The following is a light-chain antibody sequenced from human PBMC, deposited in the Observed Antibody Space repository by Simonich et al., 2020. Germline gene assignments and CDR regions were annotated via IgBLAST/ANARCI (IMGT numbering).Light chain of an antibody. CDR1: SSDVGSYNL. V-gene: IGLV2-8*01. CDR2: EVS. J-gene: IGLJ2*01. CDR3: SSYAGGNNVV. Sequence: QSALTQPASVSGSPGQSITISCTGTSSDVGSYNLVSWYQQPPGKAPKLMIYEVSKRPSGVPDRFSGSKSGNTASLTVSGLQAEDEADYYCSSYAGGNNVVFGGGTKLTVL.